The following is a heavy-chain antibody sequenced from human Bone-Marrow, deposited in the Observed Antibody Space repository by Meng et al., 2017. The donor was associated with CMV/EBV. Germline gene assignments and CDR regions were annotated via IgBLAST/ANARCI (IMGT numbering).Heavy chain of an antibody. CDR2: IYYSGST. V-gene: IGHV4-39*07. CDR1: GGSISSSSYY. D-gene: IGHD3-3*01. Sequence: SETLYLTCTVSGGSISSSSYYWGWIRQPPGKGLEWIGSIYYSGSTYYNPSLKSRVTISVDTSKNQFSLKLSSVTAADTAVYYCARDERFLEWLFGYWGQGTLVTVSS. J-gene: IGHJ4*02. CDR3: ARDERFLEWLFGY.